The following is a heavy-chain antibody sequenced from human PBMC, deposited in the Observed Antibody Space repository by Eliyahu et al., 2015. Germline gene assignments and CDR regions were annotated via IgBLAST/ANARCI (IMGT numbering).Heavy chain of an antibody. CDR3: VVEFYDSSGYYRDY. CDR2: MXPNSGNT. D-gene: IGHD3-22*01. Sequence: QVQLVQSGAEVXKPGASVKVXCXASXYTXXSYDINWVRQATGQGLEWMGWMXPNSGNTGYAQKFQGRVTMTRNTSISTAYMELSSLRSEDTAVYYLVVEFYDSSGYYRDYWGQGTLVTVSS. CDR1: XYTXXSYD. V-gene: IGHV1-8*01. J-gene: IGHJ4*02.